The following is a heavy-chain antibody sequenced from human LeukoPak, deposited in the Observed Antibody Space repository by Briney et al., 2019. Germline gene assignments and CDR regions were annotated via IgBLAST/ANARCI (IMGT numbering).Heavy chain of an antibody. CDR2: IYYSGSS. J-gene: IGHJ2*01. CDR3: ARVGPLNIVWYEKVWYFDL. D-gene: IGHD6-13*01. V-gene: IGHV4-59*01. CDR1: GASISSYY. Sequence: PSETLSLTCTVSGASISSYYWSWIRQPPGKGLEWIGFIYYSGSSNYNPSLKSRVTMSIDRSKNQFSLKMTSVPAADMAVYYCARVGPLNIVWYEKVWYFDLWGRGTLLSVSS.